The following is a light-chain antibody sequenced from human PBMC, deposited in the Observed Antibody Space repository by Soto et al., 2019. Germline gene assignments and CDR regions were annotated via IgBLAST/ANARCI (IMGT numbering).Light chain of an antibody. J-gene: IGLJ2*01. Sequence: QSVLTQPPSVSGAPVQRVTISCTGSSSNIGAGYDVHWYQQLPGTAPKLLIYGHSNRPSGVPDRFSGSKSGTSASLAITGLQAEDEADYYCQSYDSSLSGSDVVFGGGTKLTVL. V-gene: IGLV1-40*01. CDR1: SSNIGAGYD. CDR3: QSYDSSLSGSDVV. CDR2: GHS.